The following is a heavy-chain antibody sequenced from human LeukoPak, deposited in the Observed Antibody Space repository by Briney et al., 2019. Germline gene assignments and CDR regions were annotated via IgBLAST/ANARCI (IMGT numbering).Heavy chain of an antibody. CDR1: GGSISSTSYY. Sequence: SETLSLTCTVSGGSISSTSYYWGWIRQPPGKGLEWIGSIYYSGSTYYNPSLKSRVTISVDTSKNQLSLKLSSVTAADTAVYYCARHEAAADYYYYYMDVWGKGTTVTISS. CDR3: ARHEAAADYYYYYMDV. J-gene: IGHJ6*03. CDR2: IYYSGST. V-gene: IGHV4-39*01. D-gene: IGHD6-25*01.